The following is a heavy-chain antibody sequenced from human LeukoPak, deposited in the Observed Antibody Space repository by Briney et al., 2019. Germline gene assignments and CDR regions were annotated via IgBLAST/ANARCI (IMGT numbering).Heavy chain of an antibody. CDR3: AKGRYSGSYYEDYYFDY. CDR2: ISGSGGST. CDR1: GFTFSSYA. V-gene: IGHV3-23*01. J-gene: IGHJ4*02. D-gene: IGHD1-26*01. Sequence: GGSLRLSCAASGFTFSSYAMSWVRQAPGKGLEWVSAISGSGGSTYYADSVKGRFTISRDNSKNTMYLQMNSLRAEDTAVYYCAKGRYSGSYYEDYYFDYWGQGTLVTVSS.